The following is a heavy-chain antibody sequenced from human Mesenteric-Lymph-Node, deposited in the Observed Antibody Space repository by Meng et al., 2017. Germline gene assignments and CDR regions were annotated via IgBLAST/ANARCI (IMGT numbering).Heavy chain of an antibody. Sequence: SETLSLTCNVSGGSVSSSSYYWGWIRQPPGKGLEWIGYIYYSGSTNLNPSLKSRVTTSIDTSKNQFSLKLSSVTAADTAVYYCVRSTGNWFGPWGQGTLVTVSS. CDR1: GGSVSSSSYY. D-gene: IGHD2-2*01. CDR3: VRSTGNWFGP. V-gene: IGHV4-61*01. CDR2: IYYSGST. J-gene: IGHJ5*02.